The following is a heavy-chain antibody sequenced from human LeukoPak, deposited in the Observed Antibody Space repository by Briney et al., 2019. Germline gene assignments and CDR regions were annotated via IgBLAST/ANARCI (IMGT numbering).Heavy chain of an antibody. J-gene: IGHJ3*02. V-gene: IGHV3-7*01. D-gene: IGHD1-1*01. Sequence: GESLRLSCVASGFTFSTYWMSWVRQAPGKGLEWVANIKEDGTSKNYVDSVKGRFSISRDNAKNSLYLQMSSLRAEDTAVYFCAREVLRTASAFDIWGQGTMVTVSS. CDR3: AREVLRTASAFDI. CDR1: GFTFSTYW. CDR2: IKEDGTSK.